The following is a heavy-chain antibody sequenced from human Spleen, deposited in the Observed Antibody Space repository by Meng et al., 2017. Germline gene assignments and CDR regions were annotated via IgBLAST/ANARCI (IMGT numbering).Heavy chain of an antibody. J-gene: IGHJ6*01. Sequence: ASVKVSCKASGYTFTSYGISWVRQAPGQGLEWMGWISAYNGNTNYAQKLQGRVTMTTDTSTSTAYMELRSLRSDDTAVYYCARDVPRDGYNYYYYYYGMDVWGQGNTVT. V-gene: IGHV1-18*01. CDR2: ISAYNGNT. CDR1: GYTFTSYG. D-gene: IGHD5-24*01. CDR3: ARDVPRDGYNYYYYYYGMDV.